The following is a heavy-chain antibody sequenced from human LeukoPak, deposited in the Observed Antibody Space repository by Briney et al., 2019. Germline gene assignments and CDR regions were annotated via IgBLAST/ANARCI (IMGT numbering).Heavy chain of an antibody. CDR1: GFTFSTYA. Sequence: GGSLRLSCAVSGFTFSTYAMHWVRQAPGKGLEWVAVISYDGSNKYYADSVKGRFTISRDNSKNTLYLQMNSLRAEDTAVYYCAKFREQLGLNWFDPWGQGTLVTVSS. D-gene: IGHD6-6*01. CDR3: AKFREQLGLNWFDP. V-gene: IGHV3-30-3*02. J-gene: IGHJ5*02. CDR2: ISYDGSNK.